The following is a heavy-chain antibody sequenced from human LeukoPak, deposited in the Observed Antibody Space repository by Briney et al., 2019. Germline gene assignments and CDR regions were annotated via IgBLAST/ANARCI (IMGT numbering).Heavy chain of an antibody. CDR1: GGSISSGGYY. Sequence: PSETLSLTCTVSGGSISSGGYYWSWIRQPPGKGLEWIGYIYHSGSTYYNPSLKSRVTISVDRSKNQFSLKLSSVTAADTAVYYCARGLVVPAATDYWGQGTLVTVSS. D-gene: IGHD2-2*01. V-gene: IGHV4-30-2*01. CDR3: ARGLVVPAATDY. J-gene: IGHJ4*02. CDR2: IYHSGST.